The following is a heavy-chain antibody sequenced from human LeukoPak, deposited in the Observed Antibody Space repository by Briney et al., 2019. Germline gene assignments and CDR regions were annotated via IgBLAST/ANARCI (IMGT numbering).Heavy chain of an antibody. CDR1: GYTFTGYY. Sequence: GASVKVSCKASGYTFTGYYIHWVRQAPGQGLEWMGWTNPNSGATNYAQKLQGRVTMTTDTSTSTAYMELRSLRSDDTAVYYCARIMGRMVRGVKGAFDIWGQGTMVTVSS. V-gene: IGHV1-2*02. CDR2: TNPNSGAT. D-gene: IGHD3-10*01. CDR3: ARIMGRMVRGVKGAFDI. J-gene: IGHJ3*02.